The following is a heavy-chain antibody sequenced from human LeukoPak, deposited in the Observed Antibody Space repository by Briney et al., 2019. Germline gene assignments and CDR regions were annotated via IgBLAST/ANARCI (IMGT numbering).Heavy chain of an antibody. CDR2: INCNGGST. CDR1: GFTFDDYG. CDR3: ARGHSEAYYDILTALIFFDY. V-gene: IGHV3-20*04. J-gene: IGHJ4*02. Sequence: GGSLRLSCAASGFTFDDYGMSWVRQAPGKGLEWVSGINCNGGSTGYADSVKGRFTISRNNAKNSLYLQMNSLRAEDTALYYCARGHSEAYYDILTALIFFDYWGQGTLVTVSS. D-gene: IGHD3-9*01.